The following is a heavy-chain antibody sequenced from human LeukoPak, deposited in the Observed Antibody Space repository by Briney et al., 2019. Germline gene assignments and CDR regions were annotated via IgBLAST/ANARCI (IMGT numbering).Heavy chain of an antibody. D-gene: IGHD3-10*01. Sequence: ASVKVSCKASGYTFTSYGISWVRQAPGQGLEWMGWISAYNGNTNYAQKLQGRVTMTTDTSTSTAYMELRSLRSDDTAVYYCAKYGSGSYYHNWFDLWGQGTLVTVSS. CDR2: ISAYNGNT. CDR3: AKYGSGSYYHNWFDL. V-gene: IGHV1-18*01. J-gene: IGHJ5*02. CDR1: GYTFTSYG.